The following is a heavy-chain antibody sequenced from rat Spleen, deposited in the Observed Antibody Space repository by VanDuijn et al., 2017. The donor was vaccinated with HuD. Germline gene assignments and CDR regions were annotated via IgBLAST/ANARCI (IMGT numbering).Heavy chain of an antibody. Sequence: EVQLVESDGGLVQPGRSLKLSCAASGFTFSDYYMAWVRQAPTKGLEWVATIIYDGSGTYYRDSVRGRFTISRDNAESTLYLQMDNVRSEDTATYYCTRGRPTTGILYYVMDAWGQGASVTVSS. D-gene: IGHD1-9*01. CDR3: TRGRPTTGILYYVMDA. CDR1: GFTFSDYY. J-gene: IGHJ4*01. CDR2: IIYDGSGT. V-gene: IGHV5-17*01.